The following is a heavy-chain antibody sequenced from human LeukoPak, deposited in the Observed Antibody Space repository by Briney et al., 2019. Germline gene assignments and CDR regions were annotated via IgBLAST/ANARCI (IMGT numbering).Heavy chain of an antibody. CDR2: IYYSGST. D-gene: IGHD4-17*01. CDR1: GGSISSGGYY. J-gene: IGHJ5*02. CDR3: ARRLYGDYEGDCWFDP. V-gene: IGHV4-31*03. Sequence: PSETLSLTCTVSGGSISSGGYYWSWIRQHPGKGLEWIGYIYYSGSTYYNPSLKSRVTISVDTSKNQFSLKLSSVTVADTAVYYCARRLYGDYEGDCWFDPWGQGTLVTVSS.